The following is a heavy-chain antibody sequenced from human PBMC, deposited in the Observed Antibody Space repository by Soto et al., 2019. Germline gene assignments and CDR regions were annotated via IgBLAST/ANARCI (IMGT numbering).Heavy chain of an antibody. D-gene: IGHD3-22*01. Sequence: QVQLVQSGAEEKKPGASVKVSCKASGYTFTSYAMHWVRQAPGQRLEWMGWINAGNGNTKYSQKFQGRVTITRDTSASTAYMEMSSLRSEDTAVYYCARGSGPMIEWHWGQGTLVTVSS. CDR3: ARGSGPMIEWH. J-gene: IGHJ4*02. V-gene: IGHV1-3*05. CDR2: INAGNGNT. CDR1: GYTFTSYA.